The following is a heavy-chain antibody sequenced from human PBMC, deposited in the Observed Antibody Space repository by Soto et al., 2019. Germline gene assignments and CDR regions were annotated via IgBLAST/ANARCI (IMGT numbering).Heavy chain of an antibody. V-gene: IGHV3-23*01. D-gene: IGHD3-22*01. CDR1: GFTFSSYA. CDR2: ISGSGGRT. Sequence: EVQLLESGGGLVQPGGSLRLSCAASGFTFSSYAMSWVRQAPGKGLEWVSAISGSGGRTYYADSVKGRFTISRDNSKNTLYLQMNSLRAEDTAVYYCAALIVVVMYPDYWGRGTLVTVSS. J-gene: IGHJ4*02. CDR3: AALIVVVMYPDY.